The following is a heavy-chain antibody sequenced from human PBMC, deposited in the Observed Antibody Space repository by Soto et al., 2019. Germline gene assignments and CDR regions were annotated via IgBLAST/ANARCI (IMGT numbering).Heavy chain of an antibody. CDR3: AREPRYCRGGSCSITGDAYDI. D-gene: IGHD2-15*01. Sequence: PGGSMELSSTASGFIVSDTYVNWVRQAPGKGLEWVSVISNRGDTHYADSVRGRFSLSRDISDNTLHLQMNNLRVEDTAVYYCAREPRYCRGGSCSITGDAYDIWGQGTMVTVSS. V-gene: IGHV3-66*01. CDR2: ISNRGDT. J-gene: IGHJ3*02. CDR1: GFIVSDTY.